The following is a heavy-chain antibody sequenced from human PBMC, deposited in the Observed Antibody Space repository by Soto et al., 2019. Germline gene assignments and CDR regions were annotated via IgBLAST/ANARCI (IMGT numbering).Heavy chain of an antibody. CDR2: TRSKAYGGTT. J-gene: IGHJ4*02. V-gene: IGHV3-49*03. CDR1: GFTFGDSA. D-gene: IGHD1-26*01. CDR3: TRDSIVGAYYFDY. Sequence: GGSLRLSCTASGFTFGDSAMSWFRQAPGKGLEWVGLTRSKAYGGTTEYAASVKGRFTISRDDSKSIAYLQMNSLKTEDTAVYYCTRDSIVGAYYFDYWGQGTLVTVSS.